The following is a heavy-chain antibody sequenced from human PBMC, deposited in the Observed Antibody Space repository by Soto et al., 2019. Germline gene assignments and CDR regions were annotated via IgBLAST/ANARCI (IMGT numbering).Heavy chain of an antibody. J-gene: IGHJ6*01. V-gene: IGHV4-30-2*01. Sequence: TLSLTCAVSGGSITSSGYSWTWIRQPPGKGLEWIGYIYHTGTTYYNPSLKSRLTISLDRSKNHFSLKLTSVTAADTAVYFCARELLMLRGAGGMGGWGQGTTVTVSS. CDR3: ARELLMLRGAGGMGG. CDR1: GGSITSSGYS. CDR2: IYHTGTT. D-gene: IGHD3-10*01.